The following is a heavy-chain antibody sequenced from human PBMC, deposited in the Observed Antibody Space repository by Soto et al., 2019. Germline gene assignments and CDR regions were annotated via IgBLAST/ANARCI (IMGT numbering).Heavy chain of an antibody. Sequence: QVQLQESGPGLVKPSETLSLTCTVSGGSVSSGSYYWSWIRQPPGKGLEWIGYIYYSGSTNYNPSLKSRVTRSVDTSKTPFTPKLSSVTAADTAGYYCAGERDGTFDSWGQGTLVTVSS. V-gene: IGHV4-61*01. CDR1: GGSVSSGSYY. CDR3: AGERDGTFDS. CDR2: IYYSGST. J-gene: IGHJ4*02.